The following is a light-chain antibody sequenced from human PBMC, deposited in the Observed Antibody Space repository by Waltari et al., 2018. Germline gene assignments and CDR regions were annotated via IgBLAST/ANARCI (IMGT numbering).Light chain of an antibody. CDR3: SSYAGSSKGV. Sequence: QSALTPPTSVYGSPVQLTNIPYTGTITDVGNYQRVSLYQQHPGKAPKLMIYAVSKRPSVVSDRFSGSKSGDMASLTISGLQPEDEAEYFCSSYAGSSKGVFGGGTKVTVL. V-gene: IGLV2-23*02. CDR2: AVS. J-gene: IGLJ2*01. CDR1: ITDVGNYQR.